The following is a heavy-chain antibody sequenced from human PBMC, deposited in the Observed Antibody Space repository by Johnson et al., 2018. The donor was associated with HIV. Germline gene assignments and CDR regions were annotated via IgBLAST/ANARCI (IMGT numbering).Heavy chain of an antibody. Sequence: QMLLVESGGGVVQPGRSLRLSCAASGFTFSSYGMHWVRQAPGKGLEWVAVISYDGSNKYYADSVKGRFTISRDNSRNTLYLQMNTLRTEDTALYYCAKVGRIVVAIGNDAFDIWGQGTMVTVSS. V-gene: IGHV3-30*18. J-gene: IGHJ3*02. CDR3: AKVGRIVVAIGNDAFDI. CDR2: ISYDGSNK. D-gene: IGHD2-21*01. CDR1: GFTFSSYG.